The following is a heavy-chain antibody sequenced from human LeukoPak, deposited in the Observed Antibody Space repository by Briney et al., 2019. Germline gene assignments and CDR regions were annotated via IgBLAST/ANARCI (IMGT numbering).Heavy chain of an antibody. CDR1: GFTFSSHW. J-gene: IGHJ3*02. Sequence: GGSLRLSCAASGFTFSSHWMHWVRQAPGKGLVWVSFINNDGGVTSYADSVKGRFTISRDNAKNKLYLQMNSLRAEDTAVYYCAKDVTMIVVVIDDAFDIWGQGTMVTVSS. V-gene: IGHV3-74*01. CDR2: INNDGGVT. CDR3: AKDVTMIVVVIDDAFDI. D-gene: IGHD3-22*01.